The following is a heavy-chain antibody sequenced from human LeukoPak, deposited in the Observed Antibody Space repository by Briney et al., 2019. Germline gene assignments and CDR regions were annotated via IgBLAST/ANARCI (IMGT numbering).Heavy chain of an antibody. Sequence: GRSLRLSCAASGFTFSSYGMHWVRQAPGKGLEWVAVISYDGSNKYYVDSVKGRVTISRDNSKNTLYLQMNSLRAEDTAVYYCAKSRYYGNYPFDYWGQGTLVTVSS. J-gene: IGHJ4*02. CDR1: GFTFSSYG. V-gene: IGHV3-30*18. CDR3: AKSRYYGNYPFDY. CDR2: ISYDGSNK. D-gene: IGHD4-11*01.